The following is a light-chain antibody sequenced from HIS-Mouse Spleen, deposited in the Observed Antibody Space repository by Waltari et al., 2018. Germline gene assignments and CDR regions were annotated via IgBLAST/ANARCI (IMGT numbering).Light chain of an antibody. CDR2: EGS. J-gene: IGLJ3*02. V-gene: IGLV2-23*01. CDR1: SSDVGSYNL. CDR3: CSYAGSSTYWV. Sequence: QSALTQPASVSGSPGQSITISCTGTSSDVGSYNLVSWYQQHPGQAPKLMIYEGSKRPQGVSNRFSGSKSGNTASLTISGLQAEDEADYYCCSYAGSSTYWVFGGGTKLTVL.